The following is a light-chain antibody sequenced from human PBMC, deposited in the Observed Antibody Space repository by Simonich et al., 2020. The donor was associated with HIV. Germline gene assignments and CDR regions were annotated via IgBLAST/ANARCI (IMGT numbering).Light chain of an antibody. CDR2: GAS. Sequence: DIQMTQSPSSLSASVGDRVTITCRASQCMSKPLAWYQQKPGKAPKLLLYGASRLESGVPSRFSGSGSGTDFTLTISSLPPEDFAIYYCQQYYSTPTFGQGTKVEI. J-gene: IGKJ1*01. V-gene: IGKV1-NL1*01. CDR1: QCMSKP. CDR3: QQYYSTPT.